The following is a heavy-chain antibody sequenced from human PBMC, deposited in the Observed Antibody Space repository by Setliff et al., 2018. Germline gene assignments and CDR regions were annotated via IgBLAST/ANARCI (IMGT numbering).Heavy chain of an antibody. J-gene: IGHJ5*02. CDR2: ISPYNGNT. V-gene: IGHV1-18*01. CDR1: GYRFTTYG. Sequence: ASVKVSCKASGYRFTTYGINWVRQAPGQGLEWMGWISPYNGNTKYAQKFQGRVTMTADTSTSTAYMELRSPRFDDTAVYYCAGDILLVEGVSVTGCWFDPWGQGALVTVSS. CDR3: AGDILLVEGVSVTGCWFDP. D-gene: IGHD3-9*01.